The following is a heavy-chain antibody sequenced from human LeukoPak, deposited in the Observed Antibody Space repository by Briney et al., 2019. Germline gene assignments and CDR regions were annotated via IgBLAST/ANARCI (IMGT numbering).Heavy chain of an antibody. CDR1: GFTFRSFW. D-gene: IGHD3-10*01. CDR3: ARDRSTSGRQY. V-gene: IGHV3-7*01. J-gene: IGHJ4*02. Sequence: GGSLRLSCAASGFTFRSFWMAWVRQVPGKGLEWVANINQDGSERHYVDSLKGRFTVSRDNAKNSLYLQMNTLRAEDTAVYYCARDRSTSGRQYWGQGTLVTVSS. CDR2: INQDGSER.